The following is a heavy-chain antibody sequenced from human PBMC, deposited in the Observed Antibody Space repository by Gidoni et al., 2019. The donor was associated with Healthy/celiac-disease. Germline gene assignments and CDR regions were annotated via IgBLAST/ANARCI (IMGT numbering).Heavy chain of an antibody. Sequence: EVQLVESGGGLVQPGRSLRLSCTASGFTFGDYAMSWVRQAPGKGLEWVGFIRSKAYGGTTEYAASVKGRFTISRDDSKSIAYLQMNSLKTEDTAVYYCTRDVGMVRGPGGMDVWGQGTTVTVSS. V-gene: IGHV3-49*04. CDR1: GFTFGDYA. CDR2: IRSKAYGGTT. CDR3: TRDVGMVRGPGGMDV. J-gene: IGHJ6*02. D-gene: IGHD3-10*01.